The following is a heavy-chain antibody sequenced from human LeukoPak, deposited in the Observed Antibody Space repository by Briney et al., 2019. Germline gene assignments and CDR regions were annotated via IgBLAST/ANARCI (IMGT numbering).Heavy chain of an antibody. J-gene: IGHJ4*02. D-gene: IGHD7-27*01. CDR3: VRTPPNWGADF. CDR2: INPSGGST. V-gene: IGHV1-46*01. Sequence: GASVKVSCKTSGYTFTSYYIHWVRQAPGQGLEWMGIINPSGGSTSYAQKFQGRVTMTRDTSTGTAYLELSSLRSEDSAVYYCVRTPPNWGADFWGQGTLVTVSS. CDR1: GYTFTSYY.